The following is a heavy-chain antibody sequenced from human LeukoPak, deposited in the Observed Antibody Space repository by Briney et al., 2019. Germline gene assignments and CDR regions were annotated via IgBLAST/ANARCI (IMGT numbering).Heavy chain of an antibody. J-gene: IGHJ6*02. D-gene: IGHD2-2*01. CDR1: GYTFTNYA. Sequence: ASVKVSCKASGYTFTNYAIHWVRQAPGQRLEGMAWINAGNGNTKYSQKFQGRVTITADESTSTAYMELSSLRSEDTAVYYCARGDIVVVPAAIGVSYYYGMDVWGQGTTVTVSS. CDR2: INAGNGNT. CDR3: ARGDIVVVPAAIGVSYYYGMDV. V-gene: IGHV1-3*01.